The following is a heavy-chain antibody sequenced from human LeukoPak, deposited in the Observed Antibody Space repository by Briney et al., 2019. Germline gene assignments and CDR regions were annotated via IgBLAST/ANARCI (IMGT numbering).Heavy chain of an antibody. CDR1: GGTFSSYA. J-gene: IGHJ4*02. D-gene: IGHD6-13*01. CDR3: ASSDSSSWYVTFDY. V-gene: IGHV1-69*05. Sequence: SVKVSCKASGGTFSSYAISWVRQAPGQGLEWIGGIIPIFGTANYAQKFQGRVTITTDESTSTAYVELSSLRSEDTAVYYCASSDSSSWYVTFDYWGQGTLVTVSS. CDR2: IIPIFGTA.